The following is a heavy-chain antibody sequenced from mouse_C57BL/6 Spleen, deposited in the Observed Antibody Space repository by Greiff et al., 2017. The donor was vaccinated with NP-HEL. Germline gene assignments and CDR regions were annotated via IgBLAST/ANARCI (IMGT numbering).Heavy chain of an antibody. V-gene: IGHV1-54*01. D-gene: IGHD1-1*01. Sequence: QVQLQQSGAELVRPGTSVKVSCKASGYAFTNYLIEWVKQRPGQGLEWIGVINPGSGGTNYNEKFKGKATLTADKSSSTAYMQLSSLTSEDSAVYFCARRGVYYGSSYGYAMDYWGQGTSVIVSS. CDR3: ARRGVYYGSSYGYAMDY. CDR1: GYAFTNYL. J-gene: IGHJ4*01. CDR2: INPGSGGT.